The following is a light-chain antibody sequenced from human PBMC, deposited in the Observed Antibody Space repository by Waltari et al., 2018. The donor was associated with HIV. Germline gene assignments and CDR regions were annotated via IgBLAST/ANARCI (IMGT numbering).Light chain of an antibody. V-gene: IGKV3-20*01. CDR2: GAS. CDR3: QQYGSSPRT. CDR1: QSVSSNF. Sequence: EVVLTQSPGPLSLSPGERATLSCRASQSVSSNFVAWYQQKPGQAPRRLIYGASSRATGIPDRFSGSGSGTDFTLTISRLEPEDLAVYYCQQYGSSPRTFGQGTQVEIK. J-gene: IGKJ1*01.